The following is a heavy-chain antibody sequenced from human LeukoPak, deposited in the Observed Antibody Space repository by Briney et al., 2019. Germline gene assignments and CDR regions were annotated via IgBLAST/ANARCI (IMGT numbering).Heavy chain of an antibody. CDR3: ARGGVRTYYDILTGYSYLDY. CDR2: ISSSGSTI. D-gene: IGHD3-9*01. Sequence: PGGSLRLSCAASGFTFSDYYMSWIRQAPGKGLEWVSYISSSGSTIYYADSVKGRFTISRDNAKNSLYLQMNSLRAEDTAVYYCARGGVRTYYDILTGYSYLDYWGQGTLVTVSS. V-gene: IGHV3-11*01. J-gene: IGHJ4*02. CDR1: GFTFSDYY.